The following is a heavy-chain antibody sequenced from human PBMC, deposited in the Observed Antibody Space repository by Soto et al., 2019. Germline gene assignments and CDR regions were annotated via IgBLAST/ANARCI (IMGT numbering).Heavy chain of an antibody. CDR2: ISSSSSTI. J-gene: IGHJ4*02. Sequence: PXGSLRLSCAASGVTFSSYSMNWVRQAPGKGLEWVSYISSSSSTIYYADSVKGRFTISRDNAKNSLYLQMNSLRDEDTAVYYCARAPEAYCGGDCYCFDYWGQETLVTVSS. V-gene: IGHV3-48*02. CDR3: ARAPEAYCGGDCYCFDY. D-gene: IGHD2-21*02. CDR1: GVTFSSYS.